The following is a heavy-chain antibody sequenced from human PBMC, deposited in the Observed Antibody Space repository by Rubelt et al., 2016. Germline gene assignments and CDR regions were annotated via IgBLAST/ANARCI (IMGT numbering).Heavy chain of an antibody. CDR3: ARSMSPANDRTVDY. J-gene: IGHJ4*02. CDR1: GGSFSGYY. D-gene: IGHD1-1*01. Sequence: GLLKPSETLSITCAVYGGSFSGYYWSWIRQPPGKGLEWIGEINHSGSTNYNPSLKSRVTISVDTSKNQFSLKLSSLTAADTAVYFCARSMSPANDRTVDYWGQGILVTVSS. V-gene: IGHV4-34*01. CDR2: INHSGST.